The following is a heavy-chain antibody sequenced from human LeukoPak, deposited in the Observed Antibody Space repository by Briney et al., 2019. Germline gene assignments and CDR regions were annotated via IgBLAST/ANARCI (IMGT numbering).Heavy chain of an antibody. Sequence: GGSLRLSCTASGFTFEDYGMSWVRQTPGKGLEWVSGINWGGTSTGFADSVKGRFTISRDNAKNSLYLQMNSLRAEDTALYYCARPINTAMVPYYFDYWGRGTLVTVSS. V-gene: IGHV3-20*04. J-gene: IGHJ4*02. D-gene: IGHD5-18*01. CDR3: ARPINTAMVPYYFDY. CDR1: GFTFEDYG. CDR2: INWGGTST.